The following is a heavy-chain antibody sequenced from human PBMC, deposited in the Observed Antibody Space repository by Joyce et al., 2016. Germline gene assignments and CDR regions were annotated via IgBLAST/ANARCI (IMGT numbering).Heavy chain of an antibody. CDR2: IYYSGST. CDR1: GGSINSGGYY. CDR3: ARGTGWASTTFDY. D-gene: IGHD1-7*01. V-gene: IGHV4-31*03. Sequence: QVQLQESGPGLVKPSQTLSLTCIVSGGSINSGGYYWNWIRQHPGKGLEWIGYIYYSGSTYYNPSLKSRLSLSVDTSNNQFSLKLTSLTAADTAIYFCARGTGWASTTFDYWGQGTLVTVSS. J-gene: IGHJ4*02.